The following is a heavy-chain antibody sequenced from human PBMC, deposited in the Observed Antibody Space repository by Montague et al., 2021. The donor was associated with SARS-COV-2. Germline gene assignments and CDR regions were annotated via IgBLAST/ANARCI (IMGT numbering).Heavy chain of an antibody. V-gene: IGHV4-59*02. CDR3: ARENTVTTFGGPYYIDS. CDR1: GSSVRSYY. CDR2: IYDSGST. J-gene: IGHJ4*02. Sequence: SETLSLTCIVSGSSVRSYYWSWIRQPPGKGLEWIGYIYDSGSTNYNPSXXSRVTILVDTSKNQFSLKLSSVTAADTAVYYCARENTVTTFGGPYYIDSWGQGTLVTVSA. D-gene: IGHD4-17*01.